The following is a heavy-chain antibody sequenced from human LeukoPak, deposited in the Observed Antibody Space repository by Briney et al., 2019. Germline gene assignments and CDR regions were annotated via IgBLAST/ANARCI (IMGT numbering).Heavy chain of an antibody. V-gene: IGHV3-74*01. D-gene: IGHD3-16*01. CDR3: ARDFGPYGMDV. CDR1: GFTFSTYA. CDR2: INSDGSTT. J-gene: IGHJ6*02. Sequence: PGGSLRLSCAASGFTFSTYAMTWVRQAPGKGLEWVSRINSDGSTTNYADSVKGRFTISRDNAMSTLYLQMNSLRAEDTAVYYCARDFGPYGMDVWGQGTTVTVSS.